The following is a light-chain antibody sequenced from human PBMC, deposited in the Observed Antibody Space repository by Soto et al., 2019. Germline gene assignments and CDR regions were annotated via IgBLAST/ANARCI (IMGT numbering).Light chain of an antibody. Sequence: QSVLTQPPSASGTPGQRVTISCSGSSSNIGSNYVYWYQQLPGTAPKLLIYRNNQRPSGVPDRFSGSKSGTSASLAISGLRSEDEADYYCAAWDDSLSGVLGGGTKVTVL. CDR2: RNN. CDR1: SSNIGSNY. J-gene: IGLJ3*02. V-gene: IGLV1-47*01. CDR3: AAWDDSLSGV.